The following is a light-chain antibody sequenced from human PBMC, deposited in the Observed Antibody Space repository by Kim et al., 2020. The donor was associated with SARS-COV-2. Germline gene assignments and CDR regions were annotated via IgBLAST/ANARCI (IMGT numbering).Light chain of an antibody. CDR2: AAS. CDR1: QAITND. CDR3: LQYNGYPNT. J-gene: IGKJ2*01. Sequence: SESVDSRVTITCRASQAITNDLGWYQQKPGKAPKRLITAASSLQSGVPSRFSGSGYGTEFTLTISSLQAEDFATFYCLQYNGYPNTSGQGTKLQIK. V-gene: IGKV1-17*01.